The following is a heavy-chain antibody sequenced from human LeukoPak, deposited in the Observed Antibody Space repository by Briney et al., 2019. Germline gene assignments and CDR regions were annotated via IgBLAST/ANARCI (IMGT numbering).Heavy chain of an antibody. V-gene: IGHV3-33*01. CDR1: GFTFNSYG. CDR2: IWYDGSNK. D-gene: IGHD2-2*02. CDR3: AREVCSSTSCYRIDY. J-gene: IGHJ4*02. Sequence: GGSLRVSCAASGFTFNSYGMHWVRQARGKGLEWVAVIWYDGSNKYYADSVKGRFTISRDNAKNSLYLQMNSLRAEDTAVYYCAREVCSSTSCYRIDYWGQGTLVTVSS.